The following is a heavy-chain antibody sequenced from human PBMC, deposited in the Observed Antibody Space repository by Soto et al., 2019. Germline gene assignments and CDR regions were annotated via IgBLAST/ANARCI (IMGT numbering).Heavy chain of an antibody. CDR1: GFTFSSYG. J-gene: IGHJ6*02. D-gene: IGHD6-6*01. V-gene: IGHV3-33*01. CDR3: AREHSSSNGMDV. CDR2: IWYDGSNK. Sequence: SLRLSCAASGFTFSSYGMHWVRQAPGKGLEWVAVIWYDGSNKYYADSVKGRFTISRDNSKNTLYLQMNSLRAEDTAVYYCAREHSSSNGMDVWGQGTTVTVSS.